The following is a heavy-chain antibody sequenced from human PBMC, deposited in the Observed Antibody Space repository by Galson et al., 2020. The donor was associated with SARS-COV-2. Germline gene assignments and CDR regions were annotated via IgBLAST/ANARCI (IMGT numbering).Heavy chain of an antibody. V-gene: IGHV3-30*04. CDR2: ISYNGSNK. CDR1: GFTFSSYA. Sequence: GESLKISCAASGFTFSSYAMHWVRQAPGKGLEWVAVISYNGSNKYYADSVQGRFTISRDNSKNTLYLQMNSLRAEDTAVYYCASGLIVEFDYWGLRTLVTVSS. CDR3: ASGLIVEFDY. J-gene: IGHJ4*02. D-gene: IGHD3-22*01.